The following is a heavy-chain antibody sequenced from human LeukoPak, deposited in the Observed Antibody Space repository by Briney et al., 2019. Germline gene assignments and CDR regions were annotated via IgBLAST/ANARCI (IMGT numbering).Heavy chain of an antibody. D-gene: IGHD5/OR15-5a*01. CDR3: ARESLRGMDV. V-gene: IGHV4-59*01. CDR1: GGSISSYY. CDR2: IYYSGST. Sequence: SETLSLTCTVSGGSISSYYWSWIRQPPGKGLEWIGYIYYSGSTNYNPSLKSRVTISVDTSKNQFSLKLSSVTAADTAVYHCARESLRGMDVWGQGTTVTVSS. J-gene: IGHJ6*02.